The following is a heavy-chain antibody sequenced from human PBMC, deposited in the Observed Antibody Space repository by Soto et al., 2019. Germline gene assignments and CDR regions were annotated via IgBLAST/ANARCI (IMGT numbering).Heavy chain of an antibody. V-gene: IGHV3-23*01. CDR3: AKDRGAFQLLTYDAFDI. J-gene: IGHJ3*02. CDR1: GFTFSSYA. Sequence: GGSLRLSCAASGFTFSSYAMSWVSQAPGKGLEWVSAISGSGGSTYYADSVKGRFTISRDNSKNTLYLQMNSLRAEDTAVYYCAKDRGAFQLLTYDAFDIWGQGTMVTVSS. CDR2: ISGSGGST. D-gene: IGHD2-2*01.